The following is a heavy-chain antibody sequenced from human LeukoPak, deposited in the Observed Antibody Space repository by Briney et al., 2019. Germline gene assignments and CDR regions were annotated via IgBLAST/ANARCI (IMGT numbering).Heavy chain of an antibody. J-gene: IGHJ4*02. Sequence: QAGGSLRLSCAASGFTFSSYGMHWVRQAPGKGLEWVAFIRYDGSNKYYADSVKGRFTISRDNSKNTLYLQMNSLRAEDTAVYYCARAQGRGFDYWGQGTLVTVSS. CDR2: IRYDGSNK. D-gene: IGHD1-26*01. V-gene: IGHV3-30*02. CDR3: ARAQGRGFDY. CDR1: GFTFSSYG.